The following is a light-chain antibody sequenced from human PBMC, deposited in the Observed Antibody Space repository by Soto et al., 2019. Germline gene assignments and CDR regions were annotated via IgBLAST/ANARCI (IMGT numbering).Light chain of an antibody. CDR1: QGISSY. Sequence: AIRMTQSPSSFSASTGDRVTITCRASQGISSYLAWYQQKSGKAPNLLIYAASTLQSGVPSRFSSSGSVTVFTLTSSCLQSEYFATYYCKQYYSYPSTFGQGTKVEIK. CDR3: KQYYSYPST. J-gene: IGKJ1*01. V-gene: IGKV1-8*01. CDR2: AAS.